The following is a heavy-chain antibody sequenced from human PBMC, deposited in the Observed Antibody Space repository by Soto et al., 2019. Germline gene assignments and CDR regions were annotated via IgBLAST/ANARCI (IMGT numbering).Heavy chain of an antibody. J-gene: IGHJ1*01. D-gene: IGHD3-10*01. CDR3: AHSRGSEYFQR. V-gene: IGHV2-5*02. CDR2: IYWDDDK. Sequence: QITLKEYGPTLVKPTHTLTLTCTFSGISLSTSGVGVVWIRHPPGKALECLALIYWDDDKRYSPSLKSRLTIATDTSKNQVVLTCTIMYPVDTATYYGAHSRGSEYFQRWGQGTLVTVSS. CDR1: GISLSTSGVG.